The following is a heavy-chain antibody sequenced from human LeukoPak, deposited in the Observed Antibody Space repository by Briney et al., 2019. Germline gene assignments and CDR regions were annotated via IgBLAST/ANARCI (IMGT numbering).Heavy chain of an antibody. CDR3: ARIGISARGTNFHH. CDR1: GYTFSNYN. D-gene: IGHD6-13*01. J-gene: IGHJ1*01. CDR2: INSNSADT. Sequence: ASVKVSCKASGYTFSNYNIHWVRQAPGQGLEWMGWINSNSADTNYAQNFQGRVTMTRDTSISTAYMELSRLRSDDTALYYCARIGISARGTNFHHWGQGTLVTVSS. V-gene: IGHV1-2*02.